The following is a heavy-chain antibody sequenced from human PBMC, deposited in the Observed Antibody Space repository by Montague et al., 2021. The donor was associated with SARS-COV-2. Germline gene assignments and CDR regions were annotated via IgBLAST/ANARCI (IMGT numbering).Heavy chain of an antibody. CDR2: IYDSGST. CDR3: ARRGRKLLPVATTIGGFDI. Sequence: SETLSLTRTVSGGSISSSNYYWDWIRQPPGKGLEWIGSIYDSGSTYYNPSLKSRVTIPVDTSKNHFSLKLSSVTAADTAVYYCARRGRKLLPVATTIGGFDIWGQGTMVTVSS. CDR1: GGSISSSNYY. J-gene: IGHJ3*02. D-gene: IGHD5-12*01. V-gene: IGHV4-39*02.